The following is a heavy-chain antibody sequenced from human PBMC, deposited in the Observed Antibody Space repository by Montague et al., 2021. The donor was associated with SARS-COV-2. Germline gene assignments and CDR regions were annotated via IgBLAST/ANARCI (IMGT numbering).Heavy chain of an antibody. CDR2: IHTSGNT. CDR1: GGSITTYY. Sequence: SETLSLTCTVSGGSITTYYWSWIRQPPGKGLEWIGRIHTSGNTNYNPTLRSRVTMSVDTSKNQFSLKLNSVTAADTAVYYCAREAKSWFGELLGVGFDHWGQGTLVTVSS. V-gene: IGHV4-4*07. J-gene: IGHJ5*02. CDR3: AREAKSWFGELLGVGFDH. D-gene: IGHD3-10*01.